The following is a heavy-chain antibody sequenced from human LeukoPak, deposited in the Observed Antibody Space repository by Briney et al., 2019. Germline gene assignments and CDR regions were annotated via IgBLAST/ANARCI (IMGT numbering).Heavy chain of an antibody. J-gene: IGHJ5*02. CDR3: ARGGATVTSNWFDP. CDR1: GASISSSIHY. CDR2: VYYSGGT. Sequence: PSETLSLTCAVSGASISSSIHYWGWVRQPPGKGLEWIGSVYYSGGTYYNPSLESRVTISVDTSKNQFSLKLSSVTAADTAVYYCARGGATVTSNWFDPWGQGTLVTVSS. V-gene: IGHV4-39*07. D-gene: IGHD4-17*01.